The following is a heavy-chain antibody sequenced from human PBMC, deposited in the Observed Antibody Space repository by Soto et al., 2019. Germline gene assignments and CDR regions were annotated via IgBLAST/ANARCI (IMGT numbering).Heavy chain of an antibody. V-gene: IGHV4-34*01. CDR1: GGSFSGYY. CDR3: ARRGGWTAFDP. CDR2: INHSGST. Sequence: QVQLQQWGAGLLEPSETLSLTCAVYGGSFSGYYWTWIRQPPGKGLEWIGEINHSGSTNYNPSLKPRVTISVDTPKNHFSLKLSSVTAADTAVYYCARRGGWTAFDPWGQGTLVSVSS. D-gene: IGHD3-16*01. J-gene: IGHJ5*02.